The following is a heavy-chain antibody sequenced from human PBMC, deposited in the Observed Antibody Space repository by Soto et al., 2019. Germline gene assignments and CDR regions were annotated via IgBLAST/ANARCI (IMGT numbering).Heavy chain of an antibody. CDR3: ARERSASTVTSSSADFDP. D-gene: IGHD4-4*01. Sequence: PSETLSLTCGVSGYSINSGYYWAWIRQPPGKGLEWIGTINHSGTYYSPSLESRVTISVDTSKNQFSLRLRSVTAADTAVYYCARERSASTVTSSSADFDPWGQGTLVTVS. CDR2: INHSGT. V-gene: IGHV4-38-2*02. J-gene: IGHJ5*02. CDR1: GYSINSGYY.